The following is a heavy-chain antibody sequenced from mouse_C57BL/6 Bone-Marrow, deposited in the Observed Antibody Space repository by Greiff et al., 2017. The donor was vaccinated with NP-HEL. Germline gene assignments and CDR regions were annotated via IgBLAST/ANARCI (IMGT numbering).Heavy chain of an antibody. V-gene: IGHV5-6*01. CDR3: ARRVY. Sequence: EVQLVESGGDLVKPGGSLKLSCAASGFTFSSYGMSWVRQTPDKRLEWVATISSGGSYTYYPDSVKGRFTISRDNAKNTLYLQMSSLKSEDTAMYYCARRVYWGQGTLVTVSA. CDR2: ISSGGSYT. CDR1: GFTFSSYG. J-gene: IGHJ3*01.